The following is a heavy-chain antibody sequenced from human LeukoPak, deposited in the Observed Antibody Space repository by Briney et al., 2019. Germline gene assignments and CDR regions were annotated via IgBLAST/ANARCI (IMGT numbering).Heavy chain of an antibody. Sequence: PGGSLRLSCAASGFTFSSYSMNWVRQAPGKGLEWVSYISSSSSTMYYADSVKGRFSISRDNAKKSLYLQMNSLRAEDTAVYYCARDPWRGDKVILHGRVFPYMDVWGKGTTVTISS. V-gene: IGHV3-48*01. CDR1: GFTFSSYS. CDR3: ARDPWRGDKVILHGRVFPYMDV. J-gene: IGHJ6*03. CDR2: ISSSSSTM. D-gene: IGHD1-26*01.